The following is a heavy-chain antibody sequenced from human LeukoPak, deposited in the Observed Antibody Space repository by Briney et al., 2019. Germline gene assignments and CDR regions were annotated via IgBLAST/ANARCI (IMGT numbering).Heavy chain of an antibody. J-gene: IGHJ3*02. V-gene: IGHV1-69*04. CDR1: GGTFVSFT. CDR3: ARDLGYCAGASCSRWGYGFGI. Sequence: SVKVSCKASGGTFVSFTISWVRQAPGQGLEWMGRIIPMLGMSNYTQKFQDRVTITADKSTSTAYMELSGLRSEDTAVYYCARDLGYCAGASCSRWGYGFGIWGQGTKVIVSS. D-gene: IGHD2-8*02. CDR2: IIPMLGMS.